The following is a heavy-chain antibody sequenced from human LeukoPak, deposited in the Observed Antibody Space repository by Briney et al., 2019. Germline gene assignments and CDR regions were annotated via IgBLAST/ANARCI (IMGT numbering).Heavy chain of an antibody. CDR1: GFTFSSYE. CDR3: ARLLVYNSGGEAFDH. D-gene: IGHD1-20*01. J-gene: IGHJ4*02. V-gene: IGHV3-48*03. CDR2: ISSSGSTI. Sequence: PGGSLRLSCAASGFTFSSYEMNWVRQAPGKGLEWVSYISSSGSTIYYADSVKGRFTISRDNAKNSLYLQMNSLRAEDTAVYYCARLLVYNSGGEAFDHWGQGTLVTVSS.